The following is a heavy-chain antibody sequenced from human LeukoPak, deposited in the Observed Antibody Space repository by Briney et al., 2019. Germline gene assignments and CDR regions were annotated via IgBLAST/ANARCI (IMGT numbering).Heavy chain of an antibody. D-gene: IGHD6-13*01. CDR1: GYSFNTYW. Sequence: GESLKISCQASGYSFNTYWIGWVRQMPGKGLEWMGIINPGDSDPRYSPSFQGRATISADRSISTAYLQWSSLMASDTAMYYCARCGVGSSWFGFDFWGQGTLVTVSS. J-gene: IGHJ4*02. V-gene: IGHV5-51*01. CDR3: ARCGVGSSWFGFDF. CDR2: INPGDSDP.